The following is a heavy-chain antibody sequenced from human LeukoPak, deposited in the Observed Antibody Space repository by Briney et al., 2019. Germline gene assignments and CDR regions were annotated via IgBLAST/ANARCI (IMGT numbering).Heavy chain of an antibody. Sequence: PGGSLRLSCAASGFTFSSYWMHWVRQAPGKGLVWVSRINSDGSSTSYADSVKGRFTISRDNARNTLYLQMNSLRAEDTAVYYCAKGSAAIRYAFDIWGQGTMVTVSS. CDR2: INSDGSST. V-gene: IGHV3-74*01. D-gene: IGHD2-2*01. CDR1: GFTFSSYW. CDR3: AKGSAAIRYAFDI. J-gene: IGHJ3*02.